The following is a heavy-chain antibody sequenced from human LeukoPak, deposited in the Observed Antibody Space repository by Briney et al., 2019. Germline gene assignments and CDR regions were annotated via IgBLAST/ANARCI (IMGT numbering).Heavy chain of an antibody. CDR2: ISSSSSSI. V-gene: IGHV3-48*04. Sequence: GGSLRLSCAASGFTFSRYGMSWVRQAPGKGLEWVSYISSSSSSIYYADSVKGRFTISRDNAKNSLYLQMNSLRAEDTAVYYCARLTVTTIDYWGQGTLVTVSS. J-gene: IGHJ4*02. D-gene: IGHD4-17*01. CDR1: GFTFSRYG. CDR3: ARLTVTTIDY.